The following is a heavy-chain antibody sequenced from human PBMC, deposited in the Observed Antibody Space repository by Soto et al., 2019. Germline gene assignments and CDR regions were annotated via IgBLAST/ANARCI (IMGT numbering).Heavy chain of an antibody. V-gene: IGHV5-51*01. J-gene: IGHJ5*02. CDR1: GYSFTSYC. CDR2: IYPGDSDT. CDR3: ARHISEWQQLGGRFDP. D-gene: IGHD6-13*01. Sequence: GESLKISCNGSGYSFTSYCIGLVLQMPGKGLEWMWIIYPGDSDTRYSPSFQGQVTISADKSISTAYLQWSSLKASDTAMYYCARHISEWQQLGGRFDPWGQGTLVTVSS.